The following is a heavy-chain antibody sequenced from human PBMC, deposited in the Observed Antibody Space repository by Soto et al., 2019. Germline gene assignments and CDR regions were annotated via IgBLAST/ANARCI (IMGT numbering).Heavy chain of an antibody. V-gene: IGHV1-46*01. CDR1: GYTFTSYY. Sequence: ASVKVSCKASGYTFTSYYMHWVRQAPGQGLEWMGIINPSGGSTSYAQKFQGRVTMTRDTSTSTVYMELSSLRSEDTAVYYCARGRLNLVDGNRRGWFDTWGQGTLVTVSS. D-gene: IGHD2-15*01. CDR2: INPSGGST. CDR3: ARGRLNLVDGNRRGWFDT. J-gene: IGHJ5*02.